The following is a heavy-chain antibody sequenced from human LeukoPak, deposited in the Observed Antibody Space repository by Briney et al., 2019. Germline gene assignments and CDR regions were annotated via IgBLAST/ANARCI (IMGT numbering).Heavy chain of an antibody. J-gene: IGHJ4*02. CDR3: ARDQGYSYGHSFDY. D-gene: IGHD5-18*01. CDR2: ISGSGGST. V-gene: IGHV3-23*01. CDR1: GFTFSDYY. Sequence: GGSLRLSCAASGFTFSDYYMSWIRQAPGKGLEWVSAISGSGGSTYYADSVKGRFTISRDNSKNTLYLQMNSLRAEDTAVCYCARDQGYSYGHSFDYWGQGTLVTVSS.